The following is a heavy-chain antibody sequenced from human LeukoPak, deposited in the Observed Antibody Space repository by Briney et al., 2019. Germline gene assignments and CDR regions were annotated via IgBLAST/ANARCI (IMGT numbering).Heavy chain of an antibody. CDR2: INPSGGST. V-gene: IGHV1-46*01. J-gene: IGHJ4*02. CDR3: ARDEGPIFGVVIIDY. D-gene: IGHD3-3*01. Sequence: APVKVSCKASGYTFTSYYMHWVRQAPGQGLEWMGIINPSGGSTSYAQKFQGRVTMTRDTSTSTVYMELSSLRSEDTAVYYCARDEGPIFGVVIIDYWGQGTLVTVSS. CDR1: GYTFTSYY.